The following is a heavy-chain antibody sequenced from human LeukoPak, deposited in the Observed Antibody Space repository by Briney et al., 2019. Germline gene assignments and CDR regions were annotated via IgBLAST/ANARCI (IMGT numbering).Heavy chain of an antibody. D-gene: IGHD6-19*01. CDR3: AKFSGRLDY. CDR2: ISGSGGAT. Sequence: GGSLRLSCAASGFTFNTYGMSWVRQAPGKGLEWVSGISGSGGATYYADSVKGRFTISRDNSKNTLYLQMNSLRAEDTAVYYCAKFSGRLDYWGQGTLVTVSS. V-gene: IGHV3-23*01. J-gene: IGHJ4*02. CDR1: GFTFNTYG.